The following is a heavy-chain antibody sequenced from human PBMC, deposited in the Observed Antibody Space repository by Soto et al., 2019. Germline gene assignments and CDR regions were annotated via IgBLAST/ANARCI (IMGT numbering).Heavy chain of an antibody. Sequence: ASVKVSFKASGYTFTSYYMHWLRQAPGQGLEWMGIINPSGGSTSYAQKFQGRVTMTRDTSTSTVYMELSSLRSEDTAVYYCARDPSYYDFWSGYLSGDYYGMDVWGQGTTVTVS. V-gene: IGHV1-46*01. CDR1: GYTFTSYY. CDR2: INPSGGST. D-gene: IGHD3-3*01. CDR3: ARDPSYYDFWSGYLSGDYYGMDV. J-gene: IGHJ6*02.